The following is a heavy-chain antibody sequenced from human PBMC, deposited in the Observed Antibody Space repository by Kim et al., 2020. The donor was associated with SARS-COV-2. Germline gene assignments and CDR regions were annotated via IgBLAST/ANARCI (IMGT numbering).Heavy chain of an antibody. CDR2: INAGNGNT. J-gene: IGHJ4*02. D-gene: IGHD4-17*01. V-gene: IGHV1-3*01. CDR1: GYTFTSYA. Sequence: ASVKVSCKAYGYTFTSYAMHWVRQAPGQRLEWMGWINAGNGNTKYSQKSQGRVTITRDTSASTAYMELSSLRSEDTAVYYCARVSTTTVTQSPGYFDYWGQGTLVTVSS. CDR3: ARVSTTTVTQSPGYFDY.